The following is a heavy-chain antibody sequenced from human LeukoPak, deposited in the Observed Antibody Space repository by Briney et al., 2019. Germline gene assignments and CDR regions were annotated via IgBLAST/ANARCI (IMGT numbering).Heavy chain of an antibody. Sequence: PSETLSLTCTVSGGSISSHYWSWIRQPAGKGLEWIGRIYTSGSSNYNPSLNSRVTMSVDTSKNQFSLKLSSVTAADTAVYYCARVAGGNTPYNWFDPWGQGTLVTVSS. CDR2: IYTSGSS. D-gene: IGHD4-23*01. J-gene: IGHJ5*02. CDR1: GGSISSHY. CDR3: ARVAGGNTPYNWFDP. V-gene: IGHV4-4*07.